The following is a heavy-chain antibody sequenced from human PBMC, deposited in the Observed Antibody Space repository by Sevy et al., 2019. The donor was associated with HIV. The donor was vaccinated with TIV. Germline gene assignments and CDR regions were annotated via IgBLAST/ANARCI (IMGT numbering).Heavy chain of an antibody. CDR3: AKDLGYGPFDY. CDR1: GFTFSSYG. V-gene: IGHV3-30*18. J-gene: IGHJ4*02. Sequence: GESLKISCAASGFTFSSYGMHWVRQAPGKGLEWVAVISYDGSNKYYADSVKGRFTISRDNSKNTLYLQMNSLRAEDTAVYYCAKDLGYGPFDYWGQGTLVTVSS. D-gene: IGHD5-18*01. CDR2: ISYDGSNK.